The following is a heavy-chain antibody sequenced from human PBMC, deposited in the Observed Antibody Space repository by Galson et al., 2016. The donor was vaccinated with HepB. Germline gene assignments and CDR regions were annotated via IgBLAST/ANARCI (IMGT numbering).Heavy chain of an antibody. CDR2: INQDGSAK. D-gene: IGHD2-2*01. J-gene: IGHJ3*02. Sequence: SLRLSCAASGFTFSAYWLTWVRQAPGKGLEWVASINQDGSAKNYVDSAKGRFIISRDNARTSLSLQMNSLRVDDTSMYYCVRGYTSDIWGPGTMVTVSS. CDR1: GFTFSAYW. CDR3: VRGYTSDI. V-gene: IGHV3-7*01.